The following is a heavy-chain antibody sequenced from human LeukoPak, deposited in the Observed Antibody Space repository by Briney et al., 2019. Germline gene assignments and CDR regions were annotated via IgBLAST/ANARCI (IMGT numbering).Heavy chain of an antibody. CDR2: IGNNGGST. J-gene: IGHJ4*02. D-gene: IGHD3-22*01. CDR1: GFTLSNYA. Sequence: GGSLRLSCAASGFTLSNYAMSWVRQAPGKGPEWVSAIGNNGGSTWYADSVKGRFTISRDNSKNTLYLQVNSLRVEDTAVYYCAKGDSSGYGMYDYWGQGTLVAVSS. CDR3: AKGDSSGYGMYDY. V-gene: IGHV3-23*01.